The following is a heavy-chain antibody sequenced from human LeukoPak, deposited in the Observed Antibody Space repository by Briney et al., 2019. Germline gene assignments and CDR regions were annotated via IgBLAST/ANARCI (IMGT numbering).Heavy chain of an antibody. V-gene: IGHV4-39*01. D-gene: IGHD5-24*01. CDR1: GGSISSNSYY. CDR2: IYYSGRT. CDR3: ARHRRDGYNSEPGSFDY. J-gene: IGHJ4*02. Sequence: SETLSLTCTVSGGSISSNSYYWGWIRQPPGKGLEWTGSIYYSGRTYYNPPLKSRITISVDASKNQFSLKLNSVTAADTAVYYCARHRRDGYNSEPGSFDYWGQGALVTVSP.